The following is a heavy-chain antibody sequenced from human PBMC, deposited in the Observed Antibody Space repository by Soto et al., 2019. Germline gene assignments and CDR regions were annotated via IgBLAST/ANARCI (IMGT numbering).Heavy chain of an antibody. Sequence: QVQLAQSGAEERKPGASVKVSCEATGYTFTAYAMHWVRQAPGRRLEWMGWINPANGNTKYSQKFQGRLTITSDTSAKTVYMELSSLTSEDTAMYYCTRSAISPYGGLIGPFDYWGQGNLVTVSS. CDR2: INPANGNT. D-gene: IGHD3-16*02. CDR1: GYTFTAYA. V-gene: IGHV1-3*05. J-gene: IGHJ4*02. CDR3: TRSAISPYGGLIGPFDY.